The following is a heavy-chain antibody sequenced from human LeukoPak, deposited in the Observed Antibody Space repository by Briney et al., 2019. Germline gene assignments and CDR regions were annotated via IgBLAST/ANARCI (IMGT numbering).Heavy chain of an antibody. Sequence: ASETLSLTCAVYGGSFSGYYWSWIRQPPGKGLEWIGEINHSGSTNYNPSLKSRVTISVDTSKNQFSLKLSSVTAADTAVYYCARLPYNWNYGREGYWGQGTLVTVSS. CDR3: ARLPYNWNYGREGY. J-gene: IGHJ4*02. D-gene: IGHD1-7*01. V-gene: IGHV4-34*01. CDR2: INHSGST. CDR1: GGSFSGYY.